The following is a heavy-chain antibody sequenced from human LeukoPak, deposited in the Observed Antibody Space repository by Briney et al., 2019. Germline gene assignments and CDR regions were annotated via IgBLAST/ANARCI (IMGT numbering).Heavy chain of an antibody. J-gene: IGHJ5*02. CDR1: GGSFSGYY. CDR2: INHSGST. CDR3: ARMMVVAAYLIWFDP. D-gene: IGHD2-15*01. V-gene: IGHV4-34*01. Sequence: SETLSLTCAVYGGSFSGYYWSWIRQPPGKGLEWIGEINHSGSTNYNPSLKSRVTISVDTSKNQFSLKLSSVTAADTAVYYCARMMVVAAYLIWFDPWGQGTLVTVSS.